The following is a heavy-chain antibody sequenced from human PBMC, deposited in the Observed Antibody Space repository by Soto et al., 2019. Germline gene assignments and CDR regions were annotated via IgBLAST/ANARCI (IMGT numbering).Heavy chain of an antibody. CDR3: ARGKEWLRMNH. CDR1: GDTFSSFT. J-gene: IGHJ4*01. CDR2: IVPMLDLS. Sequence: QVQLVQSGAEVKKTGSSVKVSCRASGDTFSSFTFSWVRQAPGQGLEWMGRIVPMLDLSNNEQRFQGRVTITADKSTSTVYMQLTNLTSDDTAVYYCARGKEWLRMNHWGQGTLVAVSS. V-gene: IGHV1-69*02. D-gene: IGHD5-12*01.